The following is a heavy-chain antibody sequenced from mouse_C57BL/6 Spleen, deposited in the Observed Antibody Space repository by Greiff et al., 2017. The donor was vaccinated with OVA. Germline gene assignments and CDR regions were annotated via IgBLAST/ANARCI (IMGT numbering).Heavy chain of an antibody. J-gene: IGHJ2*01. D-gene: IGHD1-1*01. CDR1: GYTFTSYW. CDR3: ARITTVVATEDY. CDR2: IYPGSGST. V-gene: IGHV1-55*01. Sequence: QVQLQQPGAELVKPGASVKMSCKASGYTFTSYWITWVNQRPGQGLEWIGDIYPGSGSTNYNEKFKSKATLTVDTSSSTAYMQLSSLTSEDSAVYYCARITTVVATEDYWGQGTTLTVSS.